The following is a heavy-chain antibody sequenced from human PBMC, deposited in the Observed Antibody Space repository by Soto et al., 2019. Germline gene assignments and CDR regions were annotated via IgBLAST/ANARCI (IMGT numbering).Heavy chain of an antibody. Sequence: GGSLRLSCAASGFTFSSYAMHWVRQAPGKGLEWVAVISYDGSNKYYADSVKGRFTISRDNSKNTLYLQMNSLRAEDTAVYYCARVRGYCSSTTCPISRNYYYYGMDVWGQGTTVTVYS. CDR1: GFTFSSYA. CDR2: ISYDGSNK. V-gene: IGHV3-30-3*01. CDR3: ARVRGYCSSTTCPISRNYYYYGMDV. J-gene: IGHJ6*02. D-gene: IGHD2-2*01.